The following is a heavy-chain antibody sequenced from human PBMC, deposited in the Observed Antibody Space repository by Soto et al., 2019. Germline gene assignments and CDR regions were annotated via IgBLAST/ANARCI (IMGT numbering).Heavy chain of an antibody. CDR1: GYTFTSYA. Sequence: QVQLVQSGAEVKKPGASVKVSCKASGYTFTSYAMHWVRQAPGQRLEWMGWINAGNGNTKYSQKFQGRVTITRGTSASTAYMELSSLRSEDTAVYYCAGGYSSGWDNVDYWGQGTLVTVSS. D-gene: IGHD6-19*01. CDR3: AGGYSSGWDNVDY. J-gene: IGHJ4*02. CDR2: INAGNGNT. V-gene: IGHV1-3*01.